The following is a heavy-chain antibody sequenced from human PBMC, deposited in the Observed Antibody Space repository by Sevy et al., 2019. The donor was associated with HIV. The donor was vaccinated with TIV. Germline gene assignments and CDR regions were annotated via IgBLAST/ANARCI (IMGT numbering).Heavy chain of an antibody. CDR1: GVSISPYY. Sequence: SETLSLTCTVSGVSISPYYWAWIRQPPGKGLECIGCSGSSNYNPSLKSRVTTSVDTSKNQFSLKLSSVTAADTAIYYCARGGPNQHQLDYFDYWGQGTLVTVSS. CDR2: SGSS. CDR3: ARGGPNQHQLDYFDY. D-gene: IGHD2-2*01. V-gene: IGHV4-59*01. J-gene: IGHJ4*02.